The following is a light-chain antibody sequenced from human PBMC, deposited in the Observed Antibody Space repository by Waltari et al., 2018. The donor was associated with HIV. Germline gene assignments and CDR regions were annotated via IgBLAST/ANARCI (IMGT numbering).Light chain of an antibody. Sequence: DIQMTQSPSSLSASVGDRVTLTCRANESIITYLNWYHQKQGKAPKLLIYSVSNLQSGVPSRFSGSGSGTDFTLTISSLQPEDFATYYCQQSYSSPRTFGQGTKVEIK. CDR3: QQSYSSPRT. V-gene: IGKV1-39*01. CDR1: ESIITY. J-gene: IGKJ1*01. CDR2: SVS.